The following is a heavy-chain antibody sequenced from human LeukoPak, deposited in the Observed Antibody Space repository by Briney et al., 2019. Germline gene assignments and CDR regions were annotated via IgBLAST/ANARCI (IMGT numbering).Heavy chain of an antibody. Sequence: GASVKVSCKASGYTFTGYYMHWVRQAPGQGLEWMGWIDPNSGGTNYAQKFQGRVTMTRDTSISTAYMELSRLRSDDTAVYYCARGSYYYYYYMDVWGKGTTVTISS. CDR2: IDPNSGGT. CDR3: ARGSYYYYYYMDV. J-gene: IGHJ6*03. V-gene: IGHV1-2*02. CDR1: GYTFTGYY.